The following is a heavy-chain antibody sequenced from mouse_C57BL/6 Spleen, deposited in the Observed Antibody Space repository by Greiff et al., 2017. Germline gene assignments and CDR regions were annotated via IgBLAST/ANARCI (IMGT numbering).Heavy chain of an antibody. CDR2: INPNNGGT. CDR3: ARRTYYDYDGDWYFDV. D-gene: IGHD2-4*01. J-gene: IGHJ1*03. V-gene: IGHV1-26*01. Sequence: EVQLQQSGPELVKPGASVKISCKASGYTFTDYYMNWVKQSHGKSLEWIGDINPNNGGTSYNQKFKGKATLTVDKSSSTAYMELRSLTSEDSAVYYCARRTYYDYDGDWYFDVWGTGTTVTVSS. CDR1: GYTFTDYY.